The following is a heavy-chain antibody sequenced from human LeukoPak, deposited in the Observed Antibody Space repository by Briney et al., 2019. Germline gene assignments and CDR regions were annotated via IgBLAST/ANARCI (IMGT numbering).Heavy chain of an antibody. V-gene: IGHV4-31*03. Sequence: PSQTLSLTCSVSGGSINSGGYFWSWIRQHPGKCLEWIGYIHYRGTTYYNPSLKSRVTMSIDTSENHFSLNVSSVTAADTAVYYCARAGSSGWYRNAFDIWGQGTLVTGSS. CDR1: GGSINSGGYF. CDR3: ARAGSSGWYRNAFDI. J-gene: IGHJ3*02. CDR2: IHYRGTT. D-gene: IGHD6-19*01.